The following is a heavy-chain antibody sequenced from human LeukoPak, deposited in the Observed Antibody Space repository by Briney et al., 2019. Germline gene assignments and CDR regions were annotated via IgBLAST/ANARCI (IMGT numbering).Heavy chain of an antibody. D-gene: IGHD4-17*01. CDR2: IKSKTDGGTT. CDR1: GFTFSNAW. Sequence: AGGSLRLSCAASGFTFSNAWMSWVRQAPGKGLEWVGRIKSKTDGGTTDYAAPVKGRFTISRDDSKNTLYLQMNSLKTEDTAVYYCTTRDGDYAYYYYGMDVWGQGTTVTVSS. CDR3: TTRDGDYAYYYYGMDV. J-gene: IGHJ6*02. V-gene: IGHV3-15*01.